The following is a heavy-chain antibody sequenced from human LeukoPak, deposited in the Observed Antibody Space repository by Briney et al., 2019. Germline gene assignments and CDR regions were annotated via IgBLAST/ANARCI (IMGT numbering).Heavy chain of an antibody. V-gene: IGHV3-23*01. J-gene: IGHJ4*02. CDR2: IKPSGGNT. Sequence: GGSLRLSCAGSGFTFSINPLSWLRQSPGKGREGVSAIKPSGGNTYYADSVRRRFTISRDNSNNTLYLQMNTLRAEDTAVYYCATTKQARRYFDYWGQGTLVTVSS. D-gene: IGHD6-6*01. CDR1: GFTFSINP. CDR3: ATTKQARRYFDY.